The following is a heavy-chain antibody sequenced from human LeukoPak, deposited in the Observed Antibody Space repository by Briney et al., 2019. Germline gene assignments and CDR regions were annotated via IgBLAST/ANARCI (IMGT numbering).Heavy chain of an antibody. Sequence: GASVKVSCKASGGTFSSYAISWVRQAPGQGLEWMGGIIPIFGTANYAQKFQGRVTITADESTSTAYMELSSLRSEDTAVYYCARVYDFWSGYLDYWGQGTLVTVSS. J-gene: IGHJ4*02. CDR3: ARVYDFWSGYLDY. CDR2: IIPIFGTA. D-gene: IGHD3-3*01. CDR1: GGTFSSYA. V-gene: IGHV1-69*13.